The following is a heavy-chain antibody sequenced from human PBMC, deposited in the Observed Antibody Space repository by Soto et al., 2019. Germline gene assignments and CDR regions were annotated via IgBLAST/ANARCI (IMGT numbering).Heavy chain of an antibody. CDR1: GFTFSSYA. Sequence: EVQLLESGGGLVQPGGSLRLSCAASGFTFSSYAMSWVRQAPGKGLEWVSAISGSGGSTYYADSVKGRFTISRDNSKNTLYLQMNSLTVEDTAVYYFAKGKGTVPDAFDIWGQGTMVTVSS. V-gene: IGHV3-23*01. J-gene: IGHJ3*02. D-gene: IGHD4-17*01. CDR2: ISGSGGST. CDR3: AKGKGTVPDAFDI.